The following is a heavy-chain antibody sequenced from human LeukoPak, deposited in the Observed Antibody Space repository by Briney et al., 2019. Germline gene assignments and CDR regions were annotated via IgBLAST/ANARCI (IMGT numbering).Heavy chain of an antibody. V-gene: IGHV3-73*01. CDR1: GFTFSGSA. J-gene: IGHJ5*02. CDR2: IRSKANSYAT. D-gene: IGHD3-9*01. CDR3: TRPPPEYDILTGNNWFDP. Sequence: GGSLRLSCAACGFTFSGSAMHWVRQAPGKGLEWVGRIRSKANSYATAYAASVKGRFTISRDDSKNTAYLQMNSLKTEDTAVYYCTRPPPEYDILTGNNWFDPWGQGTLVTVSS.